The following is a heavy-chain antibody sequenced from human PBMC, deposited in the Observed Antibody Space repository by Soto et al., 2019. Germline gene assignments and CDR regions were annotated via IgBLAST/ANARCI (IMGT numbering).Heavy chain of an antibody. Sequence: GASVKVSCKASGYTFTGYYMHWVRQAPGQGLEWMGWINPNSGGTNYAQKFQGWVTMTRDTSISTAYMELSRLRSDDTAVYYCARSPRGWEPARGLSAFDIWGQGTMVTVSS. D-gene: IGHD1-26*01. V-gene: IGHV1-2*04. J-gene: IGHJ3*02. CDR3: ARSPRGWEPARGLSAFDI. CDR1: GYTFTGYY. CDR2: INPNSGGT.